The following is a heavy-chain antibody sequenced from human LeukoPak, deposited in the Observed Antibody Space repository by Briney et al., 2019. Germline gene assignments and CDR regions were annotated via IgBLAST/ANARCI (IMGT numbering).Heavy chain of an antibody. J-gene: IGHJ6*02. CDR1: GYTFTSYS. CDR2: ISAYNGNT. Sequence: EASVKVSSKDSGYTFTSYSICWVRQAPGQGLEWMGWISAYNGNTNYAQKLQGRVTMTTDTSTSTAYLELRSLISDDTAVYYCERDGPTDWPYGMDVWGQGTTVTVSS. CDR3: ERDGPTDWPYGMDV. V-gene: IGHV1-18*01. D-gene: IGHD2-21*01.